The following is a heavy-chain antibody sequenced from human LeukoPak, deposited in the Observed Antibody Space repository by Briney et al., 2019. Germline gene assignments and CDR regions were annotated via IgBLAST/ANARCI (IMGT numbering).Heavy chain of an antibody. CDR3: AKDGWLGGDFDY. J-gene: IGHJ4*02. Sequence: PGGSLRLSCAASGFTFSNHAMSWVRQAPGRGLEWVSAISGSSGLTYYADSVKGRFTISRDNSKNTLYLQMNSLRAEDTAVYYCAKDGWLGGDFDYWGQGTLVTVSS. V-gene: IGHV3-23*01. D-gene: IGHD3-10*01. CDR1: GFTFSNHA. CDR2: ISGSSGLT.